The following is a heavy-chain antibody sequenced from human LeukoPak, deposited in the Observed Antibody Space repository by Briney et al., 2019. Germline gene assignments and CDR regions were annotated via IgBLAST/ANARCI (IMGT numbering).Heavy chain of an antibody. Sequence: GGSLRLSCAASGFTFSSYAMHWVRQAPGKGLEWVAVISYDGSNKYYADSVKGRFTISRDNSKNTLYLQMNSLRAEDTAVYYCARALWFGEFGDSYGMDVWGQGTTVTVSS. D-gene: IGHD3-10*01. CDR1: GFTFSSYA. V-gene: IGHV3-30*04. CDR2: ISYDGSNK. CDR3: ARALWFGEFGDSYGMDV. J-gene: IGHJ6*02.